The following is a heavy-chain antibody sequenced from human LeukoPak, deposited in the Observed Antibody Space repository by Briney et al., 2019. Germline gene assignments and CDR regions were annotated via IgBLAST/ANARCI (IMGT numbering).Heavy chain of an antibody. D-gene: IGHD5-12*01. CDR1: GFTFSSYG. J-gene: IGHJ5*02. CDR3: AKTRLTRGGYSGYDSQFDP. Sequence: PGRSLRLSCAASGFTFSSYGMHWVRQAPGKGLEWVAVISYDGSNKYYADSVKGRFTISRDNSKNTLYLQMNSLRAEDTAVYYCAKTRLTRGGYSGYDSQFDPWGQGTLVTVSS. V-gene: IGHV3-30*18. CDR2: ISYDGSNK.